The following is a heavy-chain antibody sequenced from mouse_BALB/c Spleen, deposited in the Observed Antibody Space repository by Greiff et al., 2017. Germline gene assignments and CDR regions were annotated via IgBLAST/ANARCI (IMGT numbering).Heavy chain of an antibody. CDR3: TRGSFNWAWYAMDY. D-gene: IGHD4-1*02. J-gene: IGHJ4*01. V-gene: IGHV6-6*02. CDR1: GFTFSNYW. CDR2: IRLKSNNYAT. Sequence: EVMLVESGGGLVQPGGSMKLSCVASGFTFSNYWMNWVRQSPEKGLEWVAEIRLKSNNYATHYAESVKGRFTISRDDSKSSVYLQMNNLRAEDTGIYYCTRGSFNWAWYAMDYWGQGTSVTVSS.